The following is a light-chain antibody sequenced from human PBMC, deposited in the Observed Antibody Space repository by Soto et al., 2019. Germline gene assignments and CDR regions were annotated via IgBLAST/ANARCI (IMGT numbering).Light chain of an antibody. Sequence: ETVMTQSPATLFVSPGERATLSCRASQSVSSNLVWYQQKPGQAPRLLIYGASTRATGIPARFSGTGSGTDFTLTISSLQSEDFAVYYCQQYNNWPPWTFGQGTKV. CDR1: QSVSSN. J-gene: IGKJ1*01. CDR3: QQYNNWPPWT. CDR2: GAS. V-gene: IGKV3-15*01.